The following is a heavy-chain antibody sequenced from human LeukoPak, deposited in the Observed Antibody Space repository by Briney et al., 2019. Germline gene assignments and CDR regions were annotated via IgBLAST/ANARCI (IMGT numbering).Heavy chain of an antibody. D-gene: IGHD3-10*01. V-gene: IGHV1-69*04. J-gene: IGHJ5*02. Sequence: SVKVSCKASGGTFSTDAINWVRQAPGQGLEWVGRIIPILDIPNYAQKFQGRVTISADRSTNTAYLELSSLRSEDTALYYCTRNYYGSGSSPFDPWGQGTLVIVS. CDR1: GGTFSTDA. CDR3: TRNYYGSGSSPFDP. CDR2: IIPILDIP.